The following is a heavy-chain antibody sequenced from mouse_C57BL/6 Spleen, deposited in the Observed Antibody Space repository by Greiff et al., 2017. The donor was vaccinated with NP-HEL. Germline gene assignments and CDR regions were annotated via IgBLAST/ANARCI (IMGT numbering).Heavy chain of an antibody. CDR1: GYTFTDYE. J-gene: IGHJ2*01. CDR3: TRKEMLTGTGLYFDY. Sequence: QVQLQQSGAELVRPGASVTLSCKASGYTFTDYEMHWVKQTPVHGLEWIGAIDPETGGTAYNQKFKGKAILTADKSSSTAYLELRSRTSEDSAVDYCTRKEMLTGTGLYFDYWGQGTTLTVSS. D-gene: IGHD4-1*01. V-gene: IGHV1-15*01. CDR2: IDPETGGT.